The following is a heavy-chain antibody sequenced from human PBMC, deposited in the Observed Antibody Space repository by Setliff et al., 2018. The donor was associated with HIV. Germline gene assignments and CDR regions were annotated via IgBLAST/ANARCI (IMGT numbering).Heavy chain of an antibody. CDR2: IYTSGSA. J-gene: IGHJ6*03. D-gene: IGHD1-26*01. CDR1: GDSLSGYY. Sequence: ASETLSLTCTVSGDSLSGYYWSWIRQPAGKGLEWIGRIYTSGSANYNPSLKSRVTMSVDTSKNQFSLKLTSVTAADTAVYYCARELMWRGALHYFYYMDVWGEGTTVTVSS. V-gene: IGHV4-4*07. CDR3: ARELMWRGALHYFYYMDV.